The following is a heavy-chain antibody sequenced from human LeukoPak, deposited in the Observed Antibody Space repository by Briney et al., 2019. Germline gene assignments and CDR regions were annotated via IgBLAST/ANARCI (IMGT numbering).Heavy chain of an antibody. CDR1: GYTFTSYY. CDR3: ASSPKTYSSSWYLDAFDI. J-gene: IGHJ3*02. V-gene: IGHV1-46*01. D-gene: IGHD6-13*01. CDR2: INPSGGST. Sequence: ASVKVSCKASGYTFTSYYMHWARQAPGQGLEWMGIINPSGGSTSYAQKFQGRVTMTRDTSTSTVYMELSSLRSEDTAVYYCASSPKTYSSSWYLDAFDIWGQGTMVTVSS.